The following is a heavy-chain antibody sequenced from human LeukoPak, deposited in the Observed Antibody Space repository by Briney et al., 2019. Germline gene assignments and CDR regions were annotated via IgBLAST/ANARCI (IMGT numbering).Heavy chain of an antibody. CDR2: ISSSSSTI. CDR1: GFTFSSYS. CDR3: AREYNYYDSSGYYQ. D-gene: IGHD3-22*01. J-gene: IGHJ4*02. V-gene: IGHV3-48*01. Sequence: GGSLRLSCAASGFTFSSYSMNWVRQAPGKGLEWVSYISSSSSTIYYADSVKGRFTISRDNAKNSLYLQMNSLRAEDTAVYYCAREYNYYDSSGYYQWGQGTLVTVSS.